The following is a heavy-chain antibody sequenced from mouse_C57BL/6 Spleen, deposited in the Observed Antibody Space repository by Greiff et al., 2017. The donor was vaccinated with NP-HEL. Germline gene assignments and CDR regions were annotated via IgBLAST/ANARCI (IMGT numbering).Heavy chain of an antibody. CDR2: IDPSDSET. J-gene: IGHJ3*01. D-gene: IGHD3-2*02. Sequence: QVQLQQPGAELVRPGSSVKLSCKASGYTFTSYWMHWVKQRPIQGLEWIGNIDPSDSETHYNQQFKDKATLPVYKSSSTAYMQRSSLTSEDAAVYDSASDSSGYGFAYWGQGTLVTVSA. CDR3: ASDSSGYGFAY. CDR1: GYTFTSYW. V-gene: IGHV1-52*01.